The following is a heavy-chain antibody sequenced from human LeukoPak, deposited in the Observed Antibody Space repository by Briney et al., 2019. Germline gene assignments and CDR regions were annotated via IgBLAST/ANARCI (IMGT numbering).Heavy chain of an antibody. J-gene: IGHJ4*02. CDR3: ARDLFGSGSFYGF. CDR2: IYRGGST. V-gene: IGHV3-66*01. Sequence: GGSLRLSRAASGFTVSSSYMSWVRQAPGKGLEWVSVIYRGGSTHYADSVKGRFTISRDNSKNTLYLQMNSLRAEDTAVYYCARDLFGSGSFYGFWGQGTLVTVSS. CDR1: GFTVSSSY. D-gene: IGHD3-10*01.